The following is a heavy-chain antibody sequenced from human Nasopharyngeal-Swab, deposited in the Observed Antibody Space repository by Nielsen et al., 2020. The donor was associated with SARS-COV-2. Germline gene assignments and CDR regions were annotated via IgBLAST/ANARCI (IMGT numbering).Heavy chain of an antibody. J-gene: IGHJ4*02. CDR1: GYSISSGYY. Sequence: GSLRLSCTVSGYSISSGYYWSWIRQPPGKGLEWIGYIYYTGSTNYNASLKSRVTISADTSKNQFSLKLSSVTAADTAVYYCARAPLTIFEYYFDYWGQGTLVTVSS. D-gene: IGHD3-9*01. CDR2: IYYTGST. CDR3: ARAPLTIFEYYFDY. V-gene: IGHV4-61*01.